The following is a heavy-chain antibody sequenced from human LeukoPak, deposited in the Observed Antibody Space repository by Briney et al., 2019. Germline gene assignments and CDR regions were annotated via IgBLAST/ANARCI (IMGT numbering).Heavy chain of an antibody. CDR1: GYSISSGYY. Sequence: SETLSLTCTVSGYSISSGYYWGWIRQPPGKGLEWIGSIYHSGSTYYNPSLKSRVTISVDTSKNQFSLKLSSATAADTAVYYCASYCSSTSCFASDAFDIWGQGTMVTVSS. J-gene: IGHJ3*02. CDR2: IYHSGST. CDR3: ASYCSSTSCFASDAFDI. V-gene: IGHV4-38-2*02. D-gene: IGHD2-2*01.